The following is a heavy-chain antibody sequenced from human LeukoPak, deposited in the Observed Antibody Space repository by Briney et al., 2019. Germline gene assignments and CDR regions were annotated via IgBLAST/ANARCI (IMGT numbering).Heavy chain of an antibody. CDR2: INHSGST. Sequence: SETLSLTCAVYGGSFSGYYWRWIRQPPGKGLEWIGEINHSGSTNYNPSLKSRVTISVDTSKNQFSLKLSSVTAADTAVYYCARGRRRYSSSWYSRWFDPWGQGTLVTVSS. D-gene: IGHD6-13*01. CDR3: ARGRRRYSSSWYSRWFDP. CDR1: GGSFSGYY. J-gene: IGHJ5*02. V-gene: IGHV4-34*01.